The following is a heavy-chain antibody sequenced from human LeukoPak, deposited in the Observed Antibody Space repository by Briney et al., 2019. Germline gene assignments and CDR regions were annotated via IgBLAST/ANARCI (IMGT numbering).Heavy chain of an antibody. CDR2: IYTSGST. D-gene: IGHD6-19*01. CDR3: TIAAGALDAFDI. Sequence: SETLSLTCTVSGGSISSYYWSWIRQPAGKGLEWIGRIYTSGSTNYNPSLKSRVTMSVDTSKNKFSLKLSSVTAADAAVYYCTIAAGALDAFDIWGQGTMVTVSS. J-gene: IGHJ3*02. CDR1: GGSISSYY. V-gene: IGHV4-4*07.